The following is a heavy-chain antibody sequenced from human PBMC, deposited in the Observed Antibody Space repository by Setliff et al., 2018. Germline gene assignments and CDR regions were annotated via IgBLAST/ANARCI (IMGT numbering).Heavy chain of an antibody. CDR2: IIPILGIA. D-gene: IGHD6-19*01. CDR1: GGTFSSYA. Sequence: GASVKVSCKASGGTFSSYAISWVRQAPGQGLEWMGGIIPILGIANYAQKFQGGVTITADKSTSTAYMELSGLTREDTAVYYCARDSRAVAVDYWGQGTLVTVSS. J-gene: IGHJ4*02. CDR3: ARDSRAVAVDY. V-gene: IGHV1-69*10.